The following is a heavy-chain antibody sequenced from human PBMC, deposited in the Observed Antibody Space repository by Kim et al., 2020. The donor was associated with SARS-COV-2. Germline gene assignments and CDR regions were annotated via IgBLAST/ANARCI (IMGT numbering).Heavy chain of an antibody. CDR1: GFTFSSYA. D-gene: IGHD3-22*01. CDR2: ISGSGGST. V-gene: IGHV3-23*01. Sequence: GGSLRLSCAASGFTFSSYAMSWVRQAPGKGLEWVSAISGSGGSTYYADSVKGRFTISRDNSKNTLYLQMNSLRAEDTAVYYCAKAYYDSGGGYYFDYWGQGTLVTVSS. J-gene: IGHJ4*02. CDR3: AKAYYDSGGGYYFDY.